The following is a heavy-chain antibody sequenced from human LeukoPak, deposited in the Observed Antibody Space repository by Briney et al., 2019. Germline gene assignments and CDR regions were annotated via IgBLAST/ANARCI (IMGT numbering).Heavy chain of an antibody. Sequence: GGSLRLSCAASGFTFSSYAMSWVRQAPGKGLEWVANIKQDGSEKYYVDSVKGRFTISRDNAKNSLYLQMNSLRAEDTAVYYCARSYYYDSSHTADYWGQGTLVTVSS. J-gene: IGHJ4*02. CDR1: GFTFSSYA. CDR3: ARSYYYDSSHTADY. V-gene: IGHV3-7*01. CDR2: IKQDGSEK. D-gene: IGHD3-22*01.